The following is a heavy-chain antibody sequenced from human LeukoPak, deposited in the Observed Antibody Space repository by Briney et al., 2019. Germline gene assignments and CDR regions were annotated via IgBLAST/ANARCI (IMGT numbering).Heavy chain of an antibody. D-gene: IGHD3-10*01. Sequence: SETLSLTCAVSGGSISSGGYSWSWIRQPPGKGLEWIGYIYHSGSTYYNPSLKSRVTISVDRSKNQFSLKLSSVTAADTAMYYCAGGFHYYASGAFDYWGQGTLLTVSS. CDR1: GGSISSGGYS. CDR2: IYHSGST. J-gene: IGHJ4*02. V-gene: IGHV4-30-2*01. CDR3: AGGFHYYASGAFDY.